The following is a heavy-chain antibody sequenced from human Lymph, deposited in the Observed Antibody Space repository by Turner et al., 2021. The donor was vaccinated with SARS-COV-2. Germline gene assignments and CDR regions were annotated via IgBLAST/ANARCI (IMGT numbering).Heavy chain of an antibody. CDR3: AKNLAGTYYSSFDY. CDR1: GFTFDDYA. J-gene: IGHJ4*02. D-gene: IGHD1-26*01. CDR2: INWSGGSI. Sequence: VQLVESGGGLVQPGRYQRLSRADSGFTFDDYAIHWGRQAPGEGLEWVSGINWSGGSIAYADSVKGRFSISRDNPKNSLYLQMNSLRAEDTAFYYCAKNLAGTYYSSFDYWGQGTLVTVSS. V-gene: IGHV3-9*01.